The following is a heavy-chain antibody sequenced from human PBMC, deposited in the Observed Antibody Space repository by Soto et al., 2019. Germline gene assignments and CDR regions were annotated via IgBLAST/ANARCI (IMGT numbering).Heavy chain of an antibody. J-gene: IGHJ5*02. D-gene: IGHD3-3*01. CDR1: GYTFTSYG. CDR2: ISAYNGNT. CDR3: ARGLRFVVWSSLFSQNLFDP. Sequence: ASVKVSCKASGYTFTSYGISWVRQAPGQGLEWMGWISAYNGNTNYAQKLQGRVTMTTDTSTSTAYMELRSLRSDDTAGYYCARGLRFVVWSSLFSQNLFDPWXQGSLVTVSS. V-gene: IGHV1-18*01.